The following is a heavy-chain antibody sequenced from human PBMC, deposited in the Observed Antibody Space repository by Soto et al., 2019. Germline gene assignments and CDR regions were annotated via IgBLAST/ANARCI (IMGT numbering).Heavy chain of an antibody. J-gene: IGHJ4*02. CDR1: GFTFRSHG. V-gene: IGHV3-33*01. CDR3: ARWADAKRLDY. CDR2: IWYDGSEK. Sequence: GGSLRLSCTASGFTFRSHGMHWVRQAPGKGLEWVAVIWYDGSEKYYADSVKDRFTISRDNSKNTLYLQMSSLRVEDTAVYYCARWADAKRLDYWGQGTPVTVSS.